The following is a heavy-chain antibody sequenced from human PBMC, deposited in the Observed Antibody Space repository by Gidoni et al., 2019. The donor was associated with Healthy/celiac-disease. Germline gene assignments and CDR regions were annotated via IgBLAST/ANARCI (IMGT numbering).Heavy chain of an antibody. CDR3: AKFHYASSGYLQNYFDY. V-gene: IGHV3-23*01. D-gene: IGHD3-22*01. CDR1: GFTFSSYA. J-gene: IGHJ4*02. Sequence: EVQLLESGGGLVQPGGSLSMSCAASGFTFSSYAMSWVRQAPGKGLEWVSAISGSGGSTYYADSVKGRFTISRDNSKNTLSLQMNSLRAEATAVYYCAKFHYASSGYLQNYFDYWGQGTLVTVSS. CDR2: ISGSGGST.